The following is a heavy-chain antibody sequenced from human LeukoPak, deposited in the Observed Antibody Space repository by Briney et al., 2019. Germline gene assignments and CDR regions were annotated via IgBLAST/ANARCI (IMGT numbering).Heavy chain of an antibody. D-gene: IGHD6-13*01. Sequence: SETLSLTCTVPGGSISSYYWSWIRQPPGKGLEWIGYIYYSGSTNYNPSLKSRVTISVDTSKNQFSLKLSSVTAADTAVYYCASHAGPPSWAYYYYGMDVWGQGTTVTVSS. CDR1: GGSISSYY. V-gene: IGHV4-59*08. J-gene: IGHJ6*02. CDR3: ASHAGPPSWAYYYYGMDV. CDR2: IYYSGST.